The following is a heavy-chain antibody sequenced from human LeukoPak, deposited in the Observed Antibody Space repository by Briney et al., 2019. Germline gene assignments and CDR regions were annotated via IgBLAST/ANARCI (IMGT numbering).Heavy chain of an antibody. D-gene: IGHD5-12*01. Sequence: KPSETLSLTCTVSAGSIRSYYWSRIRQPPGKGLEWIGYIYSSGSTNYIPSLKSRVTISVDTSKNQFSLKLSSLTAADTAVYYCARERSGYDLIPRDAFDIWGQGTMVTVSS. CDR3: ARERSGYDLIPRDAFDI. CDR1: AGSIRSYY. V-gene: IGHV4-59*01. CDR2: IYSSGST. J-gene: IGHJ3*02.